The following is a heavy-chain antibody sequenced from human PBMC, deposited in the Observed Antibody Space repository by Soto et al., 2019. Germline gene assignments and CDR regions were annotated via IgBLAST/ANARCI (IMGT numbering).Heavy chain of an antibody. Sequence: QVQLVQSGAEVKKPGSSVKVSCKASGGTFSSYAISWVRQAPGQGLEWMGGIIPIFGTANYAQKFQGRVTITADESTSTAYMELSSLRSEDTAVYYCARVLLGYCSITSCPSGDWFDPWGQGTLVTVSS. CDR3: ARVLLGYCSITSCPSGDWFDP. CDR2: IIPIFGTA. D-gene: IGHD2-2*01. V-gene: IGHV1-69*01. CDR1: GGTFSSYA. J-gene: IGHJ5*02.